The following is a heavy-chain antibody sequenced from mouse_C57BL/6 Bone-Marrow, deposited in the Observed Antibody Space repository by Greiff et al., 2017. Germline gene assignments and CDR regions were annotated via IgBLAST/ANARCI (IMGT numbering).Heavy chain of an antibody. Sequence: VKLMESGAELARPGASVNLSCKASGYTFTSYGISWVKQRTGQGLEWIGEIYPRSGNTYYNEKFKGKATLTADKSSSTAYMELRSLTSEDSAVYFCARGYYSNYDGYFDVWGTGTTVTVSS. V-gene: IGHV1-81*01. CDR1: GYTFTSYG. J-gene: IGHJ1*03. CDR3: ARGYYSNYDGYFDV. D-gene: IGHD2-5*01. CDR2: IYPRSGNT.